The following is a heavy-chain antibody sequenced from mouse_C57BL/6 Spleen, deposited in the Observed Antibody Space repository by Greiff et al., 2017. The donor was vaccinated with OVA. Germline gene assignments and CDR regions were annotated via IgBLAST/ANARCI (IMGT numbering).Heavy chain of an antibody. CDR2: ISDGGSYT. J-gene: IGHJ4*01. Sequence: EVQLVESGGGLVKPGGSLKLSCAASGFTFSSYAMSWVRQTPEKRLEWVATISDGGSYTYYPDNVKGRFTISRDNAKNNLYLQMSHLKSEDTAMYYWARAGNAMDYWGQVTSVTVSS. CDR3: ARAGNAMDY. CDR1: GFTFSSYA. D-gene: IGHD6-1*01. V-gene: IGHV5-4*01.